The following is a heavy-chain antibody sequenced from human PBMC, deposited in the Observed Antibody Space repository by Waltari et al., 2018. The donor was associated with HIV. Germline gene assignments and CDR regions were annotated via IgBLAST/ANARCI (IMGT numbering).Heavy chain of an antibody. V-gene: IGHV1-18*01. Sequence: QVQLVQSGAEVKKYGASVKVSCQTSGFTFSNFGITWVRQAPGQGLEWLGWISVDNGNTNYAQKLRGRVTLTTDTSTSTAYMELRNLRSDDTAIYYCARTGMISGLVDGFHIWGQGTLVTVSS. D-gene: IGHD3-3*01. CDR3: ARTGMISGLVDGFHI. CDR2: ISVDNGNT. J-gene: IGHJ3*02. CDR1: GFTFSNFG.